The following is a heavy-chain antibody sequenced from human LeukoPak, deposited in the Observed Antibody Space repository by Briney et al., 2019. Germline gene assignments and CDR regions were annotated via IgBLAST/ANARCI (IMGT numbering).Heavy chain of an antibody. CDR1: GGSISSSSYY. D-gene: IGHD3-9*01. V-gene: IGHV4-39*07. CDR2: IYYSGST. CDR3: ARDLLTGYYVGEFDY. J-gene: IGHJ4*02. Sequence: SETLSLTCTVSGGSISSSSYYWGWLRQPPGKGLEWIGSIYYSGSTYYNPSLKSRVTISVDTSKNQFSLKLSSVTAADTAVYYCARDLLTGYYVGEFDYWGQGTLVTVSS.